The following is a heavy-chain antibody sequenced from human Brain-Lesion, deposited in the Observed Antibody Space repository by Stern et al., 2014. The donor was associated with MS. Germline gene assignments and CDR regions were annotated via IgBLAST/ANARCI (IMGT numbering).Heavy chain of an antibody. J-gene: IGHJ6*02. CDR2: INPNTGGT. CDR1: GYIFTGYY. D-gene: IGHD3-3*01. Sequence: QLVQSGAEVKKPGASVKVSCKTSGYIFTGYYIHWVRQAPGQGLEWMAWINPNTGGTKYAQKFQGRVTMSRDTSISTAYVELSSLTSDDRAVYYCARDQRGITIFGVVTDYYYLGMDVWGQGTTVTVSS. V-gene: IGHV1-2*02. CDR3: ARDQRGITIFGVVTDYYYLGMDV.